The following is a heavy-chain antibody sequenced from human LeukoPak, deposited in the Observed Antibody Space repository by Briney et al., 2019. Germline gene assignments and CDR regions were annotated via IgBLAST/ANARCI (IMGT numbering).Heavy chain of an antibody. Sequence: SETLSLTCAVSGGSISSSNWWRWVRQPPGRGLEGIGEIYHSGSTNYNPSLKSRVTISVDKSKNQFSLKLSSVTAADTAVYYCAREPWLDYYYMDVWGKGTTVTVSS. CDR1: GGSISSSNW. D-gene: IGHD6-19*01. V-gene: IGHV4-4*02. J-gene: IGHJ6*03. CDR2: IYHSGST. CDR3: AREPWLDYYYMDV.